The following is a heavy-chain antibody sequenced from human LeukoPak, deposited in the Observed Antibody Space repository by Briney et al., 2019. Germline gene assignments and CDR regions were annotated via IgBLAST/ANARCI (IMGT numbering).Heavy chain of an antibody. D-gene: IGHD3-10*01. Sequence: PSETLSLTCTVSGGSISSASYYWSWIRQPAGQGLEWIGRIYISGSTNYKSSLKSRVTISVDTSKNQFSLKLSSVTAADTAVYYCAREREGPYGYLAYWGQGTLVTVSS. CDR1: GGSISSASYY. V-gene: IGHV4-61*02. CDR2: IYISGST. J-gene: IGHJ4*02. CDR3: AREREGPYGYLAY.